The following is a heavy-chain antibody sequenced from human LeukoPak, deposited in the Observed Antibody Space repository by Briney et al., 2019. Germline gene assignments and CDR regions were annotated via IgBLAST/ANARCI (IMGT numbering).Heavy chain of an antibody. D-gene: IGHD2/OR15-2a*01. CDR3: AREVHDEYPPLDYFDY. CDR2: ISYDGSNK. CDR1: GFTFSSYG. Sequence: GGSLRLSCAASGFTFSSYGMHWVRQAPGKGLEWVAVISYDGSNKYYADSVKGRFTISRDNSKNTLYLQMNSLRAEDTAVYYCAREVHDEYPPLDYFDYWGQGTLVTVSS. V-gene: IGHV3-30*03. J-gene: IGHJ4*02.